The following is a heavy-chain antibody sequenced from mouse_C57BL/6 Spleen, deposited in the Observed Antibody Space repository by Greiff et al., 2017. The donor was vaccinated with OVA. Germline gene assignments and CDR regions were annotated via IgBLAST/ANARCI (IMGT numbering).Heavy chain of an antibody. CDR3: AAYGNDFAY. Sequence: VQLKEPGPELVKPGASVKMSCKASGYTFTDYNMHWVKQSHRKGLEWIGYINPYNGGTRYNQKFKGKATLTVNKSSSTAYMQLRSLTSEDSAVYYCAAYGNDFAYWGQGTLVTVSA. V-gene: IGHV1-22*01. CDR2: INPYNGGT. D-gene: IGHD2-2*01. J-gene: IGHJ3*01. CDR1: GYTFTDYN.